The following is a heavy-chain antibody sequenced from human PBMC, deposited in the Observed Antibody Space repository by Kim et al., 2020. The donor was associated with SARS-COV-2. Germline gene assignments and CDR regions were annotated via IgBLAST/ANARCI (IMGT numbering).Heavy chain of an antibody. Sequence: GGSLRLSCAASGFTISTYSMNWVRQTPGKGLEWVSYISSSSSTIYYADSVKGRFTISRDNAKNSLYLQMKSLRDEDTAVYYCARVRLREGFYGMDVWGQGTTVTGSS. CDR3: ARVRLREGFYGMDV. CDR2: ISSSSSTI. V-gene: IGHV3-48*02. CDR1: GFTISTYS. D-gene: IGHD2-15*01. J-gene: IGHJ6*02.